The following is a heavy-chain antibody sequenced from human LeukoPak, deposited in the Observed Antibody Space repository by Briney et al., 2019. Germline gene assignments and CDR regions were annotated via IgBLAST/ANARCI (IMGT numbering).Heavy chain of an antibody. V-gene: IGHV3-21*01. J-gene: IGHJ4*02. CDR3: ARAGYSGYAMEGAFDY. D-gene: IGHD5-12*01. CDR2: ISSSSSYI. CDR1: GFTFSSYS. Sequence: GGSLRLSCAASGFTFSSYSMNWVRQAPGKGQEWVSSISSSSSYIYYADSVKGRLTISRDNAQNSRCLHMNSLRDEDTGVYYFARAGYSGYAMEGAFDYWGQGTLVTVSS.